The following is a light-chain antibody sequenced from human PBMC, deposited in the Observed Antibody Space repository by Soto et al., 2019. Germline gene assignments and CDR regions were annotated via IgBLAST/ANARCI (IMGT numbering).Light chain of an antibody. Sequence: DIQMTQSPSSLSASVGDRVTITCRASQGISTYLAGYQQKPGKVPKLLIYAASTLQSGVPSRFSGSGSGTDFTLTISSLQPEDVATYYCQKYNSVPLTFGGGTKVEI. V-gene: IGKV1-27*01. J-gene: IGKJ4*01. CDR3: QKYNSVPLT. CDR2: AAS. CDR1: QGISTY.